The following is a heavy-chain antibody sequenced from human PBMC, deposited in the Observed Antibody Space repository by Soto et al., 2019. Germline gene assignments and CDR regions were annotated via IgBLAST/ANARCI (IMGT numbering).Heavy chain of an antibody. CDR1: GFTFSSYA. CDR3: AKDRMGGGSGVRFDP. Sequence: EVQLLESGGGLIQPGGSLRLSCAASGFTFSSYAMSWVRQAPGKGLEWVSGISGSGGSTFYADSVKGRFTISRDNSKNTLYLQMNSLRAEDTALYYCAKDRMGGGSGVRFDPWGQGTLVTVSS. CDR2: ISGSGGST. D-gene: IGHD3-10*01. V-gene: IGHV3-23*01. J-gene: IGHJ5*02.